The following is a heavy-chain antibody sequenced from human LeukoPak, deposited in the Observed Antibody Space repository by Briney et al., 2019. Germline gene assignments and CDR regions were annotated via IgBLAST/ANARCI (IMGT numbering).Heavy chain of an antibody. D-gene: IGHD4-17*01. J-gene: IGHJ4*02. Sequence: AAVKVSCKASRYTFTTHDINWVREAPGEGLEWMGWMNPNMGNTGFAQKFQGRVTITRNTSRSTAYLELSSLRSEDTAVYYCARLVNQCDYVTGRFDYWGQGTLVTVSS. CDR3: ARLVNQCDYVTGRFDY. CDR2: MNPNMGNT. CDR1: RYTFTTHD. V-gene: IGHV1-8*02.